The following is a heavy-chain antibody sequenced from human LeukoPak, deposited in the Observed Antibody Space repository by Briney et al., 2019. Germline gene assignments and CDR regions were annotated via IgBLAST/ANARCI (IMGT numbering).Heavy chain of an antibody. J-gene: IGHJ4*02. Sequence: GGSLRLSCAASGFTFSSYGMHWVRQAPGRGLEWVAFIRYDGSNKYYADSVKGRFTISRDNSKNTLYLQMNSLRAEDTAVYYCAKALLGYCSSTSCYGFDYWGQGTLVTVSS. CDR2: IRYDGSNK. CDR3: AKALLGYCSSTSCYGFDY. CDR1: GFTFSSYG. D-gene: IGHD2-2*01. V-gene: IGHV3-30*02.